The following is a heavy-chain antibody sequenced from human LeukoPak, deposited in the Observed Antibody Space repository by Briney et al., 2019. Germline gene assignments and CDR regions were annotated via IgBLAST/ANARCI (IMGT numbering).Heavy chain of an antibody. J-gene: IGHJ5*02. CDR3: ARVGHYDFWSGSRNWFDP. CDR1: GFTFSSYA. V-gene: IGHV3-30-3*01. Sequence: GGSLRLSCAASGFTFSSYAMHWVRQAPGKGLEWVAVISYDGSNKYYAGSVKGRFTISRDNSKNTLYLQMNSLRAEDTAVYYCARVGHYDFWSGSRNWFDPWGQGTLVTVSS. D-gene: IGHD3-3*01. CDR2: ISYDGSNK.